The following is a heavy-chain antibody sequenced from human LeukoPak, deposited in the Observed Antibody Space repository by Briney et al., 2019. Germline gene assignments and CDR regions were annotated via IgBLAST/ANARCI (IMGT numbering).Heavy chain of an antibody. D-gene: IGHD3-10*01. CDR1: GFTFSSYS. Sequence: GSLRLSCAASGFTFSSYSMNWVRQAPGKGLEWVSSISSSSSYIYYADSVKGRFTISRDNAKNSLYLQMNSLRAEDTAVYYCASGLWFGELFPLDYWGQGTLVTVSS. CDR3: ASGLWFGELFPLDY. CDR2: ISSSSSYI. V-gene: IGHV3-21*01. J-gene: IGHJ4*02.